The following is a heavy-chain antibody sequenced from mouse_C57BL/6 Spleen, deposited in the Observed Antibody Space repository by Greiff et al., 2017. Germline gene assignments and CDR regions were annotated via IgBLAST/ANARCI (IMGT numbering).Heavy chain of an antibody. Sequence: VQLQQPGAELVKPGASVKVSCKASGYTFTSYWMHWVKQRPGQGLEWIGRIDPSDSDTNYNQKFKGKATLTVDKSSSTAYMQLSSLTSEDSAVYCCAIRDDYLGYFGVWGTGTTVTVSS. CDR3: AIRDDYLGYFGV. CDR1: GYTFTSYW. D-gene: IGHD2-4*01. CDR2: IDPSDSDT. J-gene: IGHJ1*03. V-gene: IGHV1-74*01.